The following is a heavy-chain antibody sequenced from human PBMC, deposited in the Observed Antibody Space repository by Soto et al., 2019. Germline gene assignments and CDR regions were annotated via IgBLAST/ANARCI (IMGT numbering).Heavy chain of an antibody. CDR3: ARGGYYTH. V-gene: IGHV3-30-3*01. CDR2: ISYDGSNK. CDR1: GFTFSSYA. J-gene: IGHJ4*02. Sequence: GGSLRLSCAASGFTFSSYAMHWVRQAPGKGLEWVAVISYDGSNKYYADSVKGRFTISRDNSKNTLYLQMNSLRAEDTAVYYCARGGYYTHWGQGTLVTVSS. D-gene: IGHD3-3*01.